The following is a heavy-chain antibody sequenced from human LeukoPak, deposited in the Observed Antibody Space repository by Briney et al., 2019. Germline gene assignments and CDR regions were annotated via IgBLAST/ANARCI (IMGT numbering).Heavy chain of an antibody. Sequence: GASVKVSCKASGYTFTRYGISWVRQAPGQGLEWMGWISGYNGNTNYAEKLQGRVTMTTDTSTSTVYTELRSLRSDDTAVYYCARDSLYYGSGSYLGFDPWGQGTLVTVSS. CDR2: ISGYNGNT. D-gene: IGHD3-10*01. V-gene: IGHV1-18*01. CDR1: GYTFTRYG. J-gene: IGHJ5*02. CDR3: ARDSLYYGSGSYLGFDP.